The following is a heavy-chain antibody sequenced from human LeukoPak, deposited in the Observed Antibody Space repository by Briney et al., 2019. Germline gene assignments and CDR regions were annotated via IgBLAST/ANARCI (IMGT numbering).Heavy chain of an antibody. J-gene: IGHJ5*02. D-gene: IGHD3-3*01. CDR2: INHSGST. CDR1: GGSFSGYY. Sequence: SETLSLTCAVYGGSFSGYYWSWIRQPPGKGLEWIGEINHSGSTNYNPSLKSRVTISVDTSKNQFSLKLSSVTAADTAVYYCARGSITIFGVVIISSCWFDPWGRGTLVTVSS. V-gene: IGHV4-34*01. CDR3: ARGSITIFGVVIISSCWFDP.